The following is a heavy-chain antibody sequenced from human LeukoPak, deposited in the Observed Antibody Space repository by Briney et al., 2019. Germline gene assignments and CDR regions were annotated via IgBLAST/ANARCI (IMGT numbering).Heavy chain of an antibody. Sequence: SETLSLTCTVSGGSISSYYWSWIRQPPGKGLEWIGYIYYSGSTNYNPSLESRVTMSVDKSKNQFSLKLTSVTAADTALYYCARGEYSSTWMVYWGQGTLVTVSS. J-gene: IGHJ4*02. D-gene: IGHD6-13*01. CDR1: GGSISSYY. V-gene: IGHV4-59*12. CDR3: ARGEYSSTWMVY. CDR2: IYYSGST.